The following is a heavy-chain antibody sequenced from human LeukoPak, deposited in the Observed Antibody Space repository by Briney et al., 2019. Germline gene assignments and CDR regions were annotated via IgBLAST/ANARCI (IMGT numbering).Heavy chain of an antibody. D-gene: IGHD3-10*01. J-gene: IGHJ4*02. CDR3: AKPVTVSSPFDY. CDR1: GFTFSSYA. CDR2: INNNGGST. Sequence: GGSLRLSCAASGFTFSSYAMSWFRQAPGKGLEWVSTINNNGGSTSYADSVKGRFTISRDNSKNTLYLQMNSLRAEDTAVYYCAKPVTVSSPFDYWGQGTLVSVSS. V-gene: IGHV3-23*01.